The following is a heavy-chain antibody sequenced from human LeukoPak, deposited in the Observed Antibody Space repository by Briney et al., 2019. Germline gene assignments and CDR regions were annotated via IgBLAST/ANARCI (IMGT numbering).Heavy chain of an antibody. CDR1: GGSISSGGYY. CDR2: IYYSGST. Sequence: SETLSLTCTVSGGSISSGGYYWSWIRQHPGKGLEWIGYIYYSGSTYYNPSLKSRVTISVDTSKNQFSLKLSSVTAADTAVYYCARGLRAAAPRASGYGMDVWGQGTTVTVSS. D-gene: IGHD6-13*01. J-gene: IGHJ6*02. CDR3: ARGLRAAAPRASGYGMDV. V-gene: IGHV4-31*03.